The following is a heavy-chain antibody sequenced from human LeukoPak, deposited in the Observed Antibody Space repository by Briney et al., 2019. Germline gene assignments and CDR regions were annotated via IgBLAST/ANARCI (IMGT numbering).Heavy chain of an antibody. CDR1: GFTFSNYT. V-gene: IGHV3-48*04. D-gene: IGHD3-10*01. Sequence: AGGSLRLSCAASGFTFSNYTMNWVRQAPGKGLEWVSYIDLSGSTLYYVDPVKGRFTISRDNAKSSLYLQMNSLRAEDTAVYYCAREGSGYFDYWGQGTLVTVSS. J-gene: IGHJ4*02. CDR2: IDLSGSTL. CDR3: AREGSGYFDY.